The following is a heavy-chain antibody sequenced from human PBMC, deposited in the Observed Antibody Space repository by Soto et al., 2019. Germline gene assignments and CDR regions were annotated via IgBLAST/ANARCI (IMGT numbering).Heavy chain of an antibody. CDR3: ARQDRGYYYYYYGMDV. J-gene: IGHJ6*02. Sequence: QVQLQQWGAGLLKPSETLSLTCAVYGGSFSGYYWSWIRQPPGKGLEGVGEINHSGSTNYNPSLTSRVTISVDTSKDQFSLKLSSVTAADTAVYYCARQDRGYYYYYYGMDVWGQGTPVTVSS. CDR2: INHSGST. V-gene: IGHV4-34*01. D-gene: IGHD3-10*01. CDR1: GGSFSGYY.